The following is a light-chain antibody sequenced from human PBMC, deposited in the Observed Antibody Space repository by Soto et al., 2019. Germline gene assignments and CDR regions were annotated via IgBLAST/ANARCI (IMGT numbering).Light chain of an antibody. CDR3: QQYNSYSYT. Sequence: DIQMTQSPSTQSASVGDRVTITCRASQSISSWLAWYQQKPGKAPKLLIYKASSLESGVPSRFSGSGSGTEFTLTISSLQPDDFATYYCQQYNSYSYTFGQGTTLEIK. J-gene: IGKJ2*01. CDR1: QSISSW. CDR2: KAS. V-gene: IGKV1-5*03.